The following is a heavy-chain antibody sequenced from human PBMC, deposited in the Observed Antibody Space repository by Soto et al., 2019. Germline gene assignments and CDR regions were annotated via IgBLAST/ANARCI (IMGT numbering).Heavy chain of an antibody. CDR2: IYPGDSDT. V-gene: IGHV5-51*01. Sequence: GESLKISCKVSCYSYTSYWIGWVRQTPGKGLEWMGIIYPGDSDTRYSPSFQGQVTISVDKSISTAYLQWSSLKASDTAIYYCTRGGGDDSGGNHHWGQGTPVTVSS. CDR3: TRGGGDDSGGNHH. CDR1: CYSYTSYW. D-gene: IGHD4-17*01. J-gene: IGHJ5*02.